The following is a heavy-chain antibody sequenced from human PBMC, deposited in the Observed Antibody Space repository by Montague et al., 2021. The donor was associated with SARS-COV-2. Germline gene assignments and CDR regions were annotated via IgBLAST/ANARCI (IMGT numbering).Heavy chain of an antibody. CDR1: GGSISSYY. D-gene: IGHD6-13*01. CDR3: ARDTEGYISSWYHDY. J-gene: IGHJ4*02. CDR2: IYYSGST. V-gene: IGHV4-59*01. Sequence: SETLSLTCTVSGGSISSYYWSWIRQPPGKGLEWIGYIYYSGSTNYNPSLKSRATISVDTSKNQFSLKLSSVTAADTAVYYCARDTEGYISSWYHDYWGQGTLVTVSS.